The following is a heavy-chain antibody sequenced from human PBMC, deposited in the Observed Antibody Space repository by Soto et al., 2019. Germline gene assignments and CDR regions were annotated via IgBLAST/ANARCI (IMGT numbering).Heavy chain of an antibody. Sequence: EVQLLESGGGLVQPGGSLRLSCAASGFTYSNYAMSWVRQAPGKGLEWVSVISNGDSTYYADSVKGRFTISRDNSKNTLYLQMNSLRAEDTAVYYCARGFLNSNSRCGGFGYWGQGTLVTVSS. V-gene: IGHV3-23*01. CDR1: GFTYSNYA. D-gene: IGHD6-6*01. CDR3: ARGFLNSNSRCGGFGY. J-gene: IGHJ4*02. CDR2: ISNGDST.